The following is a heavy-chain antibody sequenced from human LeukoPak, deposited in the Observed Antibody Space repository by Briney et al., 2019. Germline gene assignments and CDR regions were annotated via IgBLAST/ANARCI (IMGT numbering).Heavy chain of an antibody. J-gene: IGHJ4*02. D-gene: IGHD6-19*01. CDR2: ISYDGSNK. CDR1: GFTFSSYG. CDR3: AKDGSGWADY. Sequence: GGSLRLSCAASGFTFSSYGMHWVRQAPGKGLEWVAVISYDGSNKYYADSVKGRFTISRDNSKNTLYLQMNSLRAEDTAVYYCAKDGSGWADYWGQGTLVTVSS. V-gene: IGHV3-30*18.